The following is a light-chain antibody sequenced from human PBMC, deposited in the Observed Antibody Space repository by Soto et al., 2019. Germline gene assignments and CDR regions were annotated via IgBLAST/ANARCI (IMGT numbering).Light chain of an antibody. CDR3: QQSYTTTRT. CDR2: GAS. Sequence: DIQMTQSPSPLSASVGDRVTITCRASQSIGSYLTWYQQRPGKAPRLLIYGASNLQSGVPSRFSGSGSGTDFTLTISSLQPEAFAIYYCQQSYTTTRTFGQRTKVDIK. V-gene: IGKV1-39*01. CDR1: QSIGSY. J-gene: IGKJ2*01.